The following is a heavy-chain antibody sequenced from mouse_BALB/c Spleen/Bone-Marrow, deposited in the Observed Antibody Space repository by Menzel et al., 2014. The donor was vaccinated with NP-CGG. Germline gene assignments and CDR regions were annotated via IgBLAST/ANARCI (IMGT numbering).Heavy chain of an antibody. CDR2: SRNKAKYYTT. V-gene: IGHV7-1*02. J-gene: IGHJ3*01. D-gene: IGHD2-10*02. CDR1: GFTFSDFY. Sequence: EVKLQESGGGLVRPGDSLRLSCATSGFTFSDFYMEWVRQPPGKRLEWIAASRNKAKYYTTEYSASVKGRFIVSRDTSQSVLYLQMNALRAEDTAMYYCARDVGYGNYFVYWGQGTLVTVSA. CDR3: ARDVGYGNYFVY.